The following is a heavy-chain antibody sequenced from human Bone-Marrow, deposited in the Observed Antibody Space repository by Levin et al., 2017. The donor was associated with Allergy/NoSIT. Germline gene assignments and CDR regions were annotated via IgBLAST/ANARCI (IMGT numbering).Heavy chain of an antibody. J-gene: IGHJ4*02. CDR3: ARINYGVPDY. CDR2: TDHTGDT. V-gene: IGHV4-34*01. Sequence: SQTLSLTCAVYGESVTDYYWSWIRQPPGKGLEWIGDTDHTGDTNYKSSLRSRVTISVDTSKNQFSLKLRSVTAADTALYYCARINYGVPDYWGLGTLVTVSS. D-gene: IGHD2-8*01. CDR1: GESVTDYY.